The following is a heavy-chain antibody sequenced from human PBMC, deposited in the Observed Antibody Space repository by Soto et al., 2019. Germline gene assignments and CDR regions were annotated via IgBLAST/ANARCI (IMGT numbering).Heavy chain of an antibody. CDR3: ATEQWLAADNWFDP. D-gene: IGHD6-19*01. CDR2: INAGNGNT. Sequence: ASVKVSCKASGYTFTSYAMHWVRQAPGQRLERMGWINAGNGNTKYSQKFQGRVTITRDTSASTAYMELSSLRSEDTAVYYCATEQWLAADNWFDPWGQGTLVTVSS. V-gene: IGHV1-3*01. CDR1: GYTFTSYA. J-gene: IGHJ5*02.